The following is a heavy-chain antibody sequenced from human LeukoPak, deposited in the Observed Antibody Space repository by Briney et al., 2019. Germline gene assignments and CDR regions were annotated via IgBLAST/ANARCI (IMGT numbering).Heavy chain of an antibody. CDR3: ARDGDYYYYMDV. CDR2: MNPNSGNT. J-gene: IGHJ6*03. D-gene: IGHD3-16*01. V-gene: IGHV1-8*01. Sequence: ASVKVSCKASGYTFTSYDNNWVRQATGQGLEWMGWMNPNSGNTGYAQKFQGRVTMTRNTSISTAYMELSSLRSEDTAVYYCARDGDYYYYMDVWGKGTTVTVSS. CDR1: GYTFTSYD.